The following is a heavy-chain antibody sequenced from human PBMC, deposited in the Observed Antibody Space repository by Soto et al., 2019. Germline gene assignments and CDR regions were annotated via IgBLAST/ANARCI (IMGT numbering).Heavy chain of an antibody. D-gene: IGHD2-2*01. CDR1: GFTFSGSA. J-gene: IGHJ5*02. Sequence: GGSLRLSCAASGFTFSGSAMHWVRQASGKGLEWVGRIRSKANSYATAYAASVKGRFTISRDDSKNTAYLQMNSLKTEDTAVYYCFRYCSSTSCLQFDPWGQGTLVTVSS. CDR2: IRSKANSYAT. CDR3: FRYCSSTSCLQFDP. V-gene: IGHV3-73*01.